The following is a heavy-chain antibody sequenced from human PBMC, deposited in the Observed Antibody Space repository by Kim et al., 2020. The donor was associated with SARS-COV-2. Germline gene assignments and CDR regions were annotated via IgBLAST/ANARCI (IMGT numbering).Heavy chain of an antibody. CDR2: ISGSGGST. D-gene: IGHD6-13*01. J-gene: IGHJ4*02. Sequence: GGSLRLSCAASGFTFSSYAMSWVRQAPGKGLEWVSGISGSGGSTYYADSVKGRFTISRDNSKNTLYLQMNSLRAEDTAVYYCAKDSLSQQLVSLLDYWGQGTLVTVSS. V-gene: IGHV3-23*01. CDR3: AKDSLSQQLVSLLDY. CDR1: GFTFSSYA.